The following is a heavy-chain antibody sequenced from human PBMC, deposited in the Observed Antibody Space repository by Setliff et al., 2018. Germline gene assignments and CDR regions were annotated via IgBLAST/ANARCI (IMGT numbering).Heavy chain of an antibody. V-gene: IGHV4-61*02. J-gene: IGHJ3*02. CDR3: ARGWVLGAFDI. CDR1: GGSISSGLYY. D-gene: IGHD2-8*01. CDR2: LYAGGST. Sequence: SETLSLTCTVSGGSISSGLYYWGWIRQPAGRGLEWIGRLYAGGSTNYNPSHKSRATISGGASNDRLSLRLTSVTAADTAVYYCARGWVLGAFDIWGQGTMVTVSS.